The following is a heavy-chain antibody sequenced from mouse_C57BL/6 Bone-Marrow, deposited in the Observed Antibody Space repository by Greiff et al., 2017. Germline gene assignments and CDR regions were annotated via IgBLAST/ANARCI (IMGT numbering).Heavy chain of an antibody. CDR3: ARRAAISNLWYFDV. D-gene: IGHD2-5*01. CDR2: IYIGNGYT. V-gene: IGHV1-58*01. J-gene: IGHJ1*03. Sequence: EVKLQQSGAELVRPGSSVKMSCKTSGYTFTSYGINWVKQRPGQGLEWIGYIYIGNGYTEYNEKFKGKATLTSETSSSTAYMQLSSLTSEDSAIYFCARRAAISNLWYFDVWGTGTTVTVSS. CDR1: GYTFTSYG.